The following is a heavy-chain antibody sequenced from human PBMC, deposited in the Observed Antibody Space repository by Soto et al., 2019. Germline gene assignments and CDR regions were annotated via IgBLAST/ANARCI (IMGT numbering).Heavy chain of an antibody. CDR2: ISGSGGST. Sequence: GGSLRLSCAASGFTFSSYAMSWVRQAPGKGLEWVSAISGSGGSTYYADSVKGRFTISRDNSKNTLYLQMNSLRAEDTALYYCAKENSSSWFYYYYGMDVWGQGTTVTVSS. V-gene: IGHV3-23*01. D-gene: IGHD6-13*01. CDR3: AKENSSSWFYYYYGMDV. CDR1: GFTFSSYA. J-gene: IGHJ6*02.